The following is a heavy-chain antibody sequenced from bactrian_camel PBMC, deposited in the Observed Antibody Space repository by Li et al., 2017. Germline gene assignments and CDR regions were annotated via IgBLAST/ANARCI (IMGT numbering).Heavy chain of an antibody. D-gene: IGHD5*01. CDR1: GYTFNTY. CDR3: AVRVCGSWSVRY. V-gene: IGHV3S53*01. CDR2: ITDGGGT. J-gene: IGHJ4*01. Sequence: HVQLVESGGGSALAGGSVRLSCAASGYTFNTYSWFRQAPGQEREGVAQITDGGGTMYADSVQGRFTISRDISKKPLYLYLQMNNLKPEDTGIYYCAVRVCGSWSVRYWGQGTQVTVS.